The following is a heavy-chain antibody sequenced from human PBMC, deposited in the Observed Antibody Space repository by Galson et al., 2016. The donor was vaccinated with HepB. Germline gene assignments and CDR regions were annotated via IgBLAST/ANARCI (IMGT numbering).Heavy chain of an antibody. CDR3: AKDIRSYGLFGRFDY. Sequence: SLRLSCAASGSTFSSYGMHWVRQAPGKGLEWVAVISYDGSNKYYADSVKGRFTISRDNSKNTLYLQMNSLRAEDTAVYYCAKDIRSYGLFGRFDYWGQGTLVTVSS. CDR1: GSTFSSYG. D-gene: IGHD5-18*01. V-gene: IGHV3-30*18. J-gene: IGHJ4*02. CDR2: ISYDGSNK.